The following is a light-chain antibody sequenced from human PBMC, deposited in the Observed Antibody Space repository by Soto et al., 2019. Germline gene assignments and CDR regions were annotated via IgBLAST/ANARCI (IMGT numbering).Light chain of an antibody. CDR2: GAS. CDR1: QSVSSSY. CDR3: QQYGSSPLYT. V-gene: IGKV3-20*01. Sequence: EIVLTQSPGTLSLSPGERATLSCRASQSVSSSYLAWYQQKPGQAHRLLIYGASSRATGIPDRFSGSGSGTVFTLTISRLEPEDFAVYYCQQYGSSPLYTFGQGTKLENK. J-gene: IGKJ2*01.